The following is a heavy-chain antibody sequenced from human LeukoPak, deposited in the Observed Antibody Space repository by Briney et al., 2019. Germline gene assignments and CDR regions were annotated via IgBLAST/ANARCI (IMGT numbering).Heavy chain of an antibody. CDR3: TRHRAVYAFDI. D-gene: IGHD6-19*01. CDR1: GFTFSGSA. Sequence: GGSLKLSCAASGFTFSGSAMHWVRQASGKGLEWVGRIRSKANSYATAYAASVKGRFTISRDDSKYTAYLQMNSLKTEDTAVYYCTRHRAVYAFDIWGQGTMVTVSS. J-gene: IGHJ3*02. CDR2: IRSKANSYAT. V-gene: IGHV3-73*01.